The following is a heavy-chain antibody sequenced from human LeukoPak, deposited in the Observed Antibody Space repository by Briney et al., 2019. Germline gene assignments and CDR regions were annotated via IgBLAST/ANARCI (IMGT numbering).Heavy chain of an antibody. D-gene: IGHD4-17*01. CDR2: IYRSGST. CDR3: ARGTYGYYMDV. V-gene: IGHV4-38-2*02. CDR1: NYSISNSLY. J-gene: IGHJ6*03. Sequence: SETLSLTCSGSNYSISNSLYWGWLRQPPGKGLEWIGSIYRSGSTFYNPTLKSRVTISLDTSKNQFSLKLSSVTAADTAVYFCARGTYGYYMDVWGKGTTVTVSS.